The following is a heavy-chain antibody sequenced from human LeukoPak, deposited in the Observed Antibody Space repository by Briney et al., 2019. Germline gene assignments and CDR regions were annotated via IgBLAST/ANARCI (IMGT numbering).Heavy chain of an antibody. D-gene: IGHD3-3*01. CDR1: GFTFDDYA. J-gene: IGHJ3*02. CDR2: IKTDGSRT. V-gene: IGHV3-74*01. Sequence: GGSLRLSCAASGFTFDDYAMHWVRQAPGKGLVWVSRIKTDGSRTSYADSVKGRFTISRDNAKNTLYLQMNSLRAEDTAVYYCAREGYEDAFDIWGQGTMVTVSS. CDR3: AREGYEDAFDI.